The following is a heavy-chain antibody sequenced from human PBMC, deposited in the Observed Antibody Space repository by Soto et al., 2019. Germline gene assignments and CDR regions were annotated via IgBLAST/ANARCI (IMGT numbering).Heavy chain of an antibody. J-gene: IGHJ6*02. CDR2: ISGYNANT. V-gene: IGHV1-18*04. CDR3: ARGSTLYHLNV. Sequence: QVQLVQSGGEVKKPGASVKVSCKTSGYTFTNNGINWVRQAPGQGLERMGWISGYNANTKYAQKFQVTVTLTTDTVTSTAFLELRGRRPDDTAVFYCARGSTLYHLNVWGQGTKVTVSS. D-gene: IGHD2-2*01. CDR1: GYTFTNNG.